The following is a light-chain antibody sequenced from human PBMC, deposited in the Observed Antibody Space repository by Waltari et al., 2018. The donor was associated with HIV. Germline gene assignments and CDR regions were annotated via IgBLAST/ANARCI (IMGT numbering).Light chain of an antibody. V-gene: IGKV3D-15*01. CDR3: QQYKNWPLT. CDR1: QSVSTS. J-gene: IGKJ4*01. Sequence: EIVMTQSPGPLSVSPGEGASLSCRASQSVSTSLALYQQKPGQTPTLIVYDASTRATGVPDRFSGGGSGTDFTLTISSLQSEDFAVYYCQQYKNWPLTFGGGTKVETK. CDR2: DAS.